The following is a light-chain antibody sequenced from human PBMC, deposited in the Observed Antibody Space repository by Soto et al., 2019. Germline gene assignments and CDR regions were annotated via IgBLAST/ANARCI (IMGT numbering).Light chain of an antibody. CDR1: QSIGSSY. V-gene: IGKV3-20*01. CDR3: QQFGSSPFT. J-gene: IGKJ4*01. Sequence: EIVLTQYPGTLSLSPGERATLSCRASQSIGSSYLAWYQQQPGQAPRLLIYAASSRATGIPDRFSGSGSGTDFTLTISRLEPEDFTVYYCQQFGSSPFTFGGGTKVEIK. CDR2: AAS.